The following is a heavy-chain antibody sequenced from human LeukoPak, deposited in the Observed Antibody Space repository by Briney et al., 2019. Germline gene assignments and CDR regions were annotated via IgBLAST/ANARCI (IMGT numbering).Heavy chain of an antibody. CDR3: ARAARFLSWFDP. Sequence: GSSVKVSCKASGGAFSSYAIGWVRQAPGQGLEWMGGIIPIFGTANYAQKFQGRVTITADESTSTAYMELSSLRSEDTAVYYCARAARFLSWFDPWGQGTLVTVSS. J-gene: IGHJ5*02. V-gene: IGHV1-69*01. CDR1: GGAFSSYA. CDR2: IIPIFGTA. D-gene: IGHD3-3*01.